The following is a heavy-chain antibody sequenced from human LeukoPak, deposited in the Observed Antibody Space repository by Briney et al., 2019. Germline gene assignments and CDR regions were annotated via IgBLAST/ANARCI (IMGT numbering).Heavy chain of an antibody. CDR2: IRYDGSNK. D-gene: IGHD3-22*01. J-gene: IGHJ4*02. Sequence: GGSLRLSCAASGFTFSNGLHWVRQAPGKGLEWVAFIRYDGSNKYYADSVKGRVTISRDNSKNTLYLQINSLRAEDTAVYYCAKDSYDTSIWGQGTLVTVSA. V-gene: IGHV3-30*02. CDR3: AKDSYDTSI. CDR1: GFTFSNG.